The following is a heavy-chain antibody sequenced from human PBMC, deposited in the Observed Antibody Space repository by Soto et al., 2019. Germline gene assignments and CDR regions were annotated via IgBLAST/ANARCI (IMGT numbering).Heavy chain of an antibody. CDR3: ARQPTTGDTDLWFDP. CDR2: INHSGST. V-gene: IGHV4-34*01. D-gene: IGHD2-21*01. Sequence: SETLSLTCAVYGGSFSGYYWIWIRQPPGKGLEWLGKINHSGSTYYNPSLASRVTVSVDTSKNEFSLKLRSVTAADTAVYYCARQPTTGDTDLWFDPWGQGTLVTVSS. J-gene: IGHJ5*02. CDR1: GGSFSGYY.